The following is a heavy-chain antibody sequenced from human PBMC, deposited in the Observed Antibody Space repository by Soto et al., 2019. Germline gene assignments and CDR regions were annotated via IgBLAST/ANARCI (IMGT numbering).Heavy chain of an antibody. D-gene: IGHD3-10*02. CDR3: ARVVLGGEHPFYNDMDV. J-gene: IGHJ6*02. CDR1: GFTFDDYA. Sequence: EVQLVESGGGLVQPGRSLRLSCAASGFTFDDYAMHWVRQVPGKGLEWVSAISWNSANIGYADSVKGRFTISRDNAKRSLYLQMNSLRPEDTAIYYCARVVLGGEHPFYNDMDVWGQGTTVTVSS. V-gene: IGHV3-9*01. CDR2: ISWNSANI.